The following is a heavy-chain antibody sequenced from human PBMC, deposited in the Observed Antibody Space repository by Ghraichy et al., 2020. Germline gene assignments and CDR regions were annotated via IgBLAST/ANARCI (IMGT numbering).Heavy chain of an antibody. J-gene: IGHJ4*02. Sequence: SETLSLTCTVSGGSISSGGYYWSWIRQHPGKGLEWIGYIYYSGSTYYNPSLKSRVTISVDTSKNQFSLKLSSVTAADTAVYYCARGIGYDSSGYYFYGPPYFDYWGQGTLVTVSS. CDR3: ARGIGYDSSGYYFYGPPYFDY. CDR2: IYYSGST. CDR1: GGSISSGGYY. D-gene: IGHD3-22*01. V-gene: IGHV4-31*03.